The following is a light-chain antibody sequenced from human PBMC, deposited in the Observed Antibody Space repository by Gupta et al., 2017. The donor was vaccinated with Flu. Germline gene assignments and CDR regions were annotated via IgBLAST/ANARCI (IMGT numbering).Light chain of an antibody. V-gene: IGLV2-23*01. CDR2: EAT. CDR3: CSYADGDTWV. J-gene: IGLJ3*02. CDR1: TSDFGSYDF. Sequence: QPALTQPASMSGSPGQSITISCTASTSDFGSYDFVSWHQQHPGRAPELITYEATKRPSGVSGRFSGSKSDTAASLTISTLQADDEADYYCCSYADGDTWVFGGGTKLTVL.